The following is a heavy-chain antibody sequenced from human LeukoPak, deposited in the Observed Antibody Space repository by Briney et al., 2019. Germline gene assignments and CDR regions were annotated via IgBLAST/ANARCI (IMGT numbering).Heavy chain of an antibody. CDR1: GGTFSSYA. CDR3: ASYKVTSFDTLTGYYKRLSALDI. Sequence: SVKVSCKASGGTFSSYAISWVRQAPGQGLEWMGGIIPIFGTANYAQKFQGRVTITADESTSTAYMELNSLRSEDTAVYYCASYKVTSFDTLTGYYKRLSALDIWGQGTMVTVSS. V-gene: IGHV1-69*13. CDR2: IIPIFGTA. D-gene: IGHD3-9*01. J-gene: IGHJ3*02.